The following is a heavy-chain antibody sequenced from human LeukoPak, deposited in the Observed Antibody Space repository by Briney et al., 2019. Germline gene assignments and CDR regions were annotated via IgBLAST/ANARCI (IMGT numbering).Heavy chain of an antibody. J-gene: IGHJ5*02. Sequence: KPGASVKVSWKASGYTFTGYYMHRVRQAPGQGPGWVGWINPNSGGTNYAQKFQGRVTMTRDTSISTAYMELSRLRSDDTAVYYCARYRSGLRGGTWFDPRGQGTLVTVSS. V-gene: IGHV1-2*02. CDR1: GYTFTGYY. D-gene: IGHD6-19*01. CDR3: ARYRSGLRGGTWFDP. CDR2: INPNSGGT.